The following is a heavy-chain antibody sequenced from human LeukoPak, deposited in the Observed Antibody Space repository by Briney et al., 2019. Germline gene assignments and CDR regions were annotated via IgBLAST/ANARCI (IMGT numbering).Heavy chain of an antibody. D-gene: IGHD2-15*01. Sequence: PGGSLRLSCAASGFTFNSYWMSWVRQAPGKGLEWVANIKQDGSEKYYVDSVKGRFTISRDNAKNSLYLQMKSLRAEDTAVYYCAREGCSGGSCYFDYWGQGTLVTVSS. CDR3: AREGCSGGSCYFDY. CDR1: GFTFNSYW. V-gene: IGHV3-7*05. CDR2: IKQDGSEK. J-gene: IGHJ4*02.